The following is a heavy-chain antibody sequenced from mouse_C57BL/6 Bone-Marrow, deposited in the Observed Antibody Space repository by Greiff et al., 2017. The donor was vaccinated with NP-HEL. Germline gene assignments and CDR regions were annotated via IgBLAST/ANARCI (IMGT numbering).Heavy chain of an antibody. CDR3: ASGSSYPLYFDV. J-gene: IGHJ1*03. CDR2: IYPRSGNT. CDR1: GYTFTSYG. D-gene: IGHD1-1*01. Sequence: QVQLQQSGAELARPGASVKLSCKASGYTFTSYGISWVKQRTGQGLEWIGEIYPRSGNTYYNEKFKGKATLTADKSSSTAYMELRSLTSEDAAVYFCASGSSYPLYFDVCGTGTTVTVSS. V-gene: IGHV1-81*01.